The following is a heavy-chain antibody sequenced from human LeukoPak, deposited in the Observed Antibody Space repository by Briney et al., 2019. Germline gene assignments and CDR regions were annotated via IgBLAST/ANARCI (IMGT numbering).Heavy chain of an antibody. D-gene: IGHD5-18*01. Sequence: SQTLSLTCTVSGGSISSAGYYWNWIRQHPTEGLEWIGHIYYTGRTTYNPSVKSRVTISADTSKNQFSLKLNSVTAADTAVYFCASAPLGNSFGYMAYWGQGALVTVSS. J-gene: IGHJ4*02. CDR2: IYYTGRT. V-gene: IGHV4-31*03. CDR1: GGSISSAGYY. CDR3: ASAPLGNSFGYMAY.